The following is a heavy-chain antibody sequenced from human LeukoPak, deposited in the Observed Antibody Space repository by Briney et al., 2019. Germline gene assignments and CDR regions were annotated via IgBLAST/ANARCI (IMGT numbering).Heavy chain of an antibody. CDR1: GFTFSSYS. CDR3: ARGHSGSYYAVSDY. V-gene: IGHV3-21*01. D-gene: IGHD1-26*01. J-gene: IGHJ4*02. CDR2: ISSSSSYI. Sequence: GGSLRLSCAASGFTFSSYSMKWVRQAPGKGLEWVSSISSSSSYIYYADSVKGRFTISRDNPKNSLYLQMNSLRAEDTAAYYCARGHSGSYYAVSDYWGQGTLVTVSS.